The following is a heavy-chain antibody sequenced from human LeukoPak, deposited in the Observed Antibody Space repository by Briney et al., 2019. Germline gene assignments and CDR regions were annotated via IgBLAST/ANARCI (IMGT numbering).Heavy chain of an antibody. CDR2: IIPIFGTA. V-gene: IGHV1-69*13. D-gene: IGHD5-18*01. CDR1: GGTFSSYA. CDR3: ARHSYGPYYYYYGMDV. J-gene: IGHJ6*02. Sequence: SVKVSCKASGGTFSSYAISWVRQAPGQGLEWMGGIIPIFGTANYAQKSQGRVTITADESTSTAYMELSSLRSEDTAVYYCARHSYGPYYYYYGMDVWGQGTTVTVSS.